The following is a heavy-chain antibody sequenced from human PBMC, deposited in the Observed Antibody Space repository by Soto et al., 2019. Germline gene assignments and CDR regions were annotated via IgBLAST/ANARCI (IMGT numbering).Heavy chain of an antibody. V-gene: IGHV1-18*01. CDR3: ARGGPPIDY. Sequence: QVQLVQSGAELKKPGASVKVSCKASGYTFTNFGISWVRQATGQGLEWRGWISAYNGNTNYAQKFQGRVTMTTETCTSTGYMELRSLRSDDTELYYCARGGPPIDYWGQGTLVTVS. D-gene: IGHD3-16*01. CDR2: ISAYNGNT. J-gene: IGHJ4*02. CDR1: GYTFTNFG.